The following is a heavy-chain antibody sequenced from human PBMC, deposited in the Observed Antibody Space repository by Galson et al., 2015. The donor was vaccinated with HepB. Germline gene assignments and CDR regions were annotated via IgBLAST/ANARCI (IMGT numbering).Heavy chain of an antibody. J-gene: IGHJ4*02. CDR1: GGTFSSYT. Sequence: SVKVSCKASGGTFSSYTISWVRQAPGQGLEWMGWISAYNGNTNYAQKLQGRVTMTTDTSTSTAYMELRSLRSDDTAVYYCARAPQWELVFDYWGQGTLVTVSS. D-gene: IGHD1-26*01. CDR3: ARAPQWELVFDY. CDR2: ISAYNGNT. V-gene: IGHV1-18*01.